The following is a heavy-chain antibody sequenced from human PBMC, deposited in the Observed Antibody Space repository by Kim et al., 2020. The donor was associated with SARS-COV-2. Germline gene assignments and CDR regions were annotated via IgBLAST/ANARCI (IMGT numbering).Heavy chain of an antibody. J-gene: IGHJ4*02. CDR2: IWYDGSNK. CDR1: GFTFSSYG. Sequence: GGSLRLSCAASGFTFSSYGMHWVRQAPGKGLEWVAVIWYDGSNKYYADSVKGRFTISRDNSKNTLYLQMNSLRAEDTAVYYCARERMYVSSGFYFDYWGQGTLVTGSS. D-gene: IGHD3-22*01. CDR3: ARERMYVSSGFYFDY. V-gene: IGHV3-33*01.